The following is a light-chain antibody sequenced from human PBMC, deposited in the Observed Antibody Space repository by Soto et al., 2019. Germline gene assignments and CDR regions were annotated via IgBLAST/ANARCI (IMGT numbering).Light chain of an antibody. Sequence: QAVVTQEPSLTVSPGGTVTLTCASSTGAVTSGYNPNWFQQKPGQAPRALIYSTSIKHSWTPARFSGSLLGGNAALTLSGVQPEDEAEYYCLLYNGGAWVFGGGTMLTVL. CDR2: STS. V-gene: IGLV7-43*01. CDR1: TGAVTSGYN. J-gene: IGLJ3*02. CDR3: LLYNGGAWV.